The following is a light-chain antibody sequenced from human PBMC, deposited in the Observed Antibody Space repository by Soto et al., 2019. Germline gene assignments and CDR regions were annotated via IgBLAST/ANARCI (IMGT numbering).Light chain of an antibody. CDR2: GAS. V-gene: IGKV3-15*01. CDR3: QQYNQWTSIT. Sequence: EIVMTQSPATLSVSPGERAILSCSASQSIRTNVAWYQQRPGQAPRLLIYGASTRATDIPARFSGSVSGTEFTLTISSLQSEDFAIYYCQQYNQWTSITFGQGTRLEF. J-gene: IGKJ5*01. CDR1: QSIRTN.